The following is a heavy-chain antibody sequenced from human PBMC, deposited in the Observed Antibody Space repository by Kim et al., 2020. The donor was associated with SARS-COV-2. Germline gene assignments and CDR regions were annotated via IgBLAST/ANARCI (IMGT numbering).Heavy chain of an antibody. CDR2: ISWNSGSI. V-gene: IGHV3-9*01. Sequence: GGSLRLSCAASGFTFDDYAMHWVRQAPGKGLEWVSGISWNSGSIGYADSVKGRFTISRDNAKNSLYLQMNSLRAEDTALYYCATSIAAAGLDYYYGMDVWGQGTTVTVSS. J-gene: IGHJ6*02. CDR3: ATSIAAAGLDYYYGMDV. CDR1: GFTFDDYA. D-gene: IGHD6-13*01.